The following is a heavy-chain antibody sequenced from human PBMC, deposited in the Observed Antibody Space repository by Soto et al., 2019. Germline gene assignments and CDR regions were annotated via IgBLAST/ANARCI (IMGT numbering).Heavy chain of an antibody. J-gene: IGHJ6*02. Sequence: SVKVSCKASGCTFSSYAISWVRQAPGQGLEWMGGIIPIFGTANYAQRFQGRVTVTADESTSTAYMELSSLRSEDTAVYYCARGVTIFGVVPRPSYGMDVWGQGTTVTVSS. D-gene: IGHD3-3*01. CDR2: IIPIFGTA. V-gene: IGHV1-69*13. CDR1: GCTFSSYA. CDR3: ARGVTIFGVVPRPSYGMDV.